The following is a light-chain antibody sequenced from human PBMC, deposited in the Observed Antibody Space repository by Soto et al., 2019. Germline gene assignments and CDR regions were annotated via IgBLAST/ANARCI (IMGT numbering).Light chain of an antibody. CDR1: QSIDHH. V-gene: IGKV1-39*01. CDR2: AAS. J-gene: IGKJ1*01. CDR3: QQSYSNTWT. Sequence: DIQMTQFPSSLSASVGDRVTITCRASQSIDHHLNWYQHKPGQATSLLMDAASRMQSGVPSRFSGSGTGTEFTLTFNSLQPEDFATYYCQQSYSNTWTFGQGTRVEVK.